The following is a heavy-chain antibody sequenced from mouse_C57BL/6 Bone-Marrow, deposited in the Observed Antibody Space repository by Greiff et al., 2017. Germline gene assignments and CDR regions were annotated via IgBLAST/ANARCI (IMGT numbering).Heavy chain of an antibody. D-gene: IGHD4-1*01. CDR1: GFTFSSYG. CDR3: ARTPPNLPYFDY. V-gene: IGHV5-6*01. Sequence: EVMLVESGGDLVKPGGSLKLSCAASGFTFSSYGMSWVRQTPDKRLEWVATISSGGSYTYYPDSVKGRFTISRDNAKNTLYLQMSSLKSEDTAMYYCARTPPNLPYFDYWGQGTTLTVSS. J-gene: IGHJ2*01. CDR2: ISSGGSYT.